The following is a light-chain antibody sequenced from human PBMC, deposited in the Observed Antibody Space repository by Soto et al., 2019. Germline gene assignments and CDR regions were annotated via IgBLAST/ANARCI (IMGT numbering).Light chain of an antibody. CDR1: Y. CDR3: SSYTSSSTYV. CDR2: DVS. J-gene: IGLJ1*01. Sequence: QSALTQPASVSGSPGQSITISCTGTYVSWYQHHPGKAPKLMIYDVSNRPSGVPNRFSGSKSDNTASLTISGLQAEDEADYYCSSYTSSSTYVFGTGTKLTVL. V-gene: IGLV2-14*03.